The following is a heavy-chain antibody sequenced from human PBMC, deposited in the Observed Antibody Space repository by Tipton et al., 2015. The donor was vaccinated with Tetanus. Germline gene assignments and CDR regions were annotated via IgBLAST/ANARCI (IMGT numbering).Heavy chain of an antibody. CDR1: GYSFTSYW. Sequence: QLVQSGAEVKKPGESLKISCKGSGYSFTSYWIGWVRQMPGKGLEWMAIIYPGDSDTRYSPPFQGQVTISADKSISPAYLQWSSLKASDTAMYYCARQHSSGWYGDAFDIWGQGTMVTVSS. J-gene: IGHJ3*02. CDR2: IYPGDSDT. D-gene: IGHD6-19*01. V-gene: IGHV5-51*01. CDR3: ARQHSSGWYGDAFDI.